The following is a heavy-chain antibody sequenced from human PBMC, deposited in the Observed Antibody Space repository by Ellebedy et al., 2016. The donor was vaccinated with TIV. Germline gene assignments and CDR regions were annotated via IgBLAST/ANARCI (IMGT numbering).Heavy chain of an antibody. CDR2: IIPILGIA. D-gene: IGHD3-22*01. J-gene: IGHJ6*02. CDR3: ARDKNLHYSDSSDPEDV. Sequence: AASVKVSCKASGGTFSSYAISWVRQAPGQGLEWMGRIIPILGIANYAQKFQGRVTMTRDTSTSTVYMELSNLRSEDTAVYYCARDKNLHYSDSSDPEDVWGQGTTVTVSS. CDR1: GGTFSSYA. V-gene: IGHV1-69*04.